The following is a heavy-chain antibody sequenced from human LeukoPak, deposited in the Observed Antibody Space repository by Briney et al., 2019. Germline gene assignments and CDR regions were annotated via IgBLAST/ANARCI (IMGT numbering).Heavy chain of an antibody. V-gene: IGHV4-34*01. J-gene: IGHJ3*02. Sequence: SETLSLTCAVYGGSFSGYYWSWIRQPPGKGLEWIGEINHSGSTYYNPSLKSRVTISVDSSKNQFSLKLSSVTAADTAVYYCASRRNYYGSGRAFDIWGQGTMVTVSS. CDR2: INHSGST. D-gene: IGHD3-10*01. CDR3: ASRRNYYGSGRAFDI. CDR1: GGSFSGYY.